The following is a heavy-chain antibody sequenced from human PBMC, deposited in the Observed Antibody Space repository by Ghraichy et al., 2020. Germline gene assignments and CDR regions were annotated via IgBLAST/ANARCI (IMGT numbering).Heavy chain of an antibody. CDR2: IDWDDDK. V-gene: IGHV2-70*01. CDR3: ARIRGITMVQGAIKTLGAFDI. Sequence: SGPTLVKPTQTLTLTCTFSGFSLSTSGMCVSWIRQPPGKALEWLALIDWDDDKYYSTSLKTRLTISKDTSKNQVVLTMTNMDPVDTATYYCARIRGITMVQGAIKTLGAFDIWGQGTTVTVSS. D-gene: IGHD3-10*01. CDR1: GFSLSTSGMC. J-gene: IGHJ3*02.